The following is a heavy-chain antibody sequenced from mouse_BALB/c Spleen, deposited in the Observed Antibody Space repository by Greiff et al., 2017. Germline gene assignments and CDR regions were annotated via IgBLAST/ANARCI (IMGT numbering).Heavy chain of an antibody. CDR1: GFSLTSYD. Sequence: VQLVESGPGLVAPSQSLSITCTVSGFSLTSYDISWIRQPPGKGLEWLGVIWTGGGTNYNSAFMSRLSISKDNSKSQVFLKMNSLQTDDTAIYYCVRDGGSSYLYWGQGTLVTVSA. D-gene: IGHD1-1*01. CDR3: VRDGGSSYLY. V-gene: IGHV2-9-2*01. CDR2: IWTGGGT. J-gene: IGHJ3*01.